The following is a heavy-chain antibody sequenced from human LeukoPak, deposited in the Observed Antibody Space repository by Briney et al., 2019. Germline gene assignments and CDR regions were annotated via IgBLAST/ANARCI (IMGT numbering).Heavy chain of an antibody. J-gene: IGHJ4*02. D-gene: IGHD3-22*01. CDR3: ARGSDYYDSSGHFDY. CDR2: INHSGST. CDR1: GGSFSGYY. V-gene: IGHV4-34*01. Sequence: SETLSLTCAVYGGSFSGYYWSWIRQPPGKGLEWIGEINHSGSTNYNPSLKSRVTISVDTSKNQFSLKLSSVTAADTAVYHCARGSDYYDSSGHFDYWGQGTLVTVSS.